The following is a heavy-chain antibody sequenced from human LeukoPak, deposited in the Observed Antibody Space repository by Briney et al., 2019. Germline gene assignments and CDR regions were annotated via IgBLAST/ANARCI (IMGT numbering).Heavy chain of an antibody. J-gene: IGHJ4*02. Sequence: GGSLRLSCAASGFTFSSYGMHWVRQAPGKGLEWVAFIRYDGSNKYYADSVKGRFTISRDNAKNSLYLQMNNLRAEDTAVYYCARGGELLRPADYWGQGTLVTVSS. D-gene: IGHD1-26*01. CDR1: GFTFSSYG. CDR2: IRYDGSNK. CDR3: ARGGELLRPADY. V-gene: IGHV3-30*02.